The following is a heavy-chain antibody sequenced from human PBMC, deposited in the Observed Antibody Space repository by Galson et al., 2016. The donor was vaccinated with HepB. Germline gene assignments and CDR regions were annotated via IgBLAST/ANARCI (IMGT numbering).Heavy chain of an antibody. Sequence: SVKVSCKVSGGTFTNYAINWVRQAPGHGLEWMGGIIPILGTTNYAQSFRDRVTITADESTRTVYMELISLKYEDTAVYYCADLRLGSALFQHWGQGTLVTVSS. V-gene: IGHV1-69*13. CDR3: ADLRLGSALFQH. D-gene: IGHD3-16*01. CDR1: GGTFTNYA. CDR2: IIPILGTT. J-gene: IGHJ1*01.